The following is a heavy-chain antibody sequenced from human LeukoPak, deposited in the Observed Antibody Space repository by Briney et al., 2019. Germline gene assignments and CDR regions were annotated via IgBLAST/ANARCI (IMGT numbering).Heavy chain of an antibody. J-gene: IGHJ6*02. V-gene: IGHV5-51*01. D-gene: IGHD3-10*01. CDR2: IYPGDSDT. CDR1: GSSFTSYW. Sequence: GASLKISCKGSGSSFTSYWNGWVRPMPGKGLEWMWIIYPGDSDTSYSQSFQGHVTISADKSISTAYLQWSSLKASDTAMYYCARAQGRGYYYGMDVWGQGTTVTVSS. CDR3: ARAQGRGYYYGMDV.